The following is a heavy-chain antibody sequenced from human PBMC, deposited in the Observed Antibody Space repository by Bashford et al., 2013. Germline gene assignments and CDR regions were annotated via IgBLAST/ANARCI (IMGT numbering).Heavy chain of an antibody. J-gene: IGHJ5*02. Sequence: SETLSLTCAVYGGSFSDYYWNWIRQPPGKGLEWIGSIYYSGSTYYNPSLKSRVTISVDTSKNQFSLKLSSVTAADTAVYYCARQVLLWFRVNWFDPGAREPWSPSPQ. V-gene: IGHV4-34*01. CDR3: ARQVLLWFRVNWFDP. D-gene: IGHD3-10*01. CDR1: GGSFSDYY. CDR2: IYYSGST.